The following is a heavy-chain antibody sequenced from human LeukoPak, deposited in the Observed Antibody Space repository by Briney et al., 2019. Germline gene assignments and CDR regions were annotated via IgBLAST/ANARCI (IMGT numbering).Heavy chain of an antibody. V-gene: IGHV3-23*01. J-gene: IGHJ4*02. D-gene: IGHD5-18*01. CDR3: AKDHSYGPETSDY. CDR1: GFTFSSYW. Sequence: GGSLRLSCAASGFTFSSYWMHWVRHTPGKGLEWVSAISGSGGSTYYADSVKGRFTISRDNSKNTLYLQMNSLRAEDTAVYYCAKDHSYGPETSDYWGQGTLVTVSS. CDR2: ISGSGGST.